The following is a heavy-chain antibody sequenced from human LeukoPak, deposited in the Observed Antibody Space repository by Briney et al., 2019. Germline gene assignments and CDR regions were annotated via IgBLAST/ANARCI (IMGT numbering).Heavy chain of an antibody. V-gene: IGHV3-66*04. D-gene: IGHD1-26*01. CDR3: ARHWDSSRGSYGDY. CDR1: GFTFSNYY. Sequence: GGSLRLSCAASGFTFSNYYMSWVRQAPGKGLEWVSLIYSDGTTFYADSVEGRFTISRDNSKNTLYLQMNNLRTEDTAVYYCARHWDSSRGSYGDYWGQGTLVTVSS. J-gene: IGHJ4*02. CDR2: IYSDGTT.